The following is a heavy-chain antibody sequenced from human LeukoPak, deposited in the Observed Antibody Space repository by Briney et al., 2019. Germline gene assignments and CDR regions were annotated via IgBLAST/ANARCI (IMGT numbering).Heavy chain of an antibody. J-gene: IGHJ4*02. D-gene: IGHD6-19*01. CDR3: AKGLAVAGFDY. CDR1: RFTFSSYD. CDR2: ILYDGINK. Sequence: GESLRLSCAASRFTFSSYDMHWVRQAPGKGLEWLSCILYDGINKYYSDSVKGRFSISRDNSKNMLYLQMNSLKVEDTAVYYCAKGLAVAGFDYWGQGTLVTVSS. V-gene: IGHV3-30*02.